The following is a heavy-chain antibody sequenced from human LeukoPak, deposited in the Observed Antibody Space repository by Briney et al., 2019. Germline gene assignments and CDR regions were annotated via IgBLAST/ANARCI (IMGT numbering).Heavy chain of an antibody. CDR1: GYSFTSYW. V-gene: IGHV5-51*01. CDR2: IYPGDSDT. D-gene: IGHD3-10*01. CDR3: ARHGSGSYYNAGWFDP. J-gene: IGHJ5*02. Sequence: GESLKISCKGSGYSFTSYWIGWVRQMPGKGLEWMGIIYPGDSDTRYSPSFQGQVTISADKSISTAYPQWSSLKASDTAMYYCARHGSGSYYNAGWFDPWGQGTLVTVSS.